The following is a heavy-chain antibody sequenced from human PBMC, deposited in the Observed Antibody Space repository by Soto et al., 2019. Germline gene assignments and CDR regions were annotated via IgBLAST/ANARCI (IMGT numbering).Heavy chain of an antibody. CDR1: GFTFSSYA. CDR3: ARAQTVGYYYGMDV. J-gene: IGHJ6*02. D-gene: IGHD4-4*01. Sequence: GGSLRLSCAASGFTFSSYAMSWVRQAPGKGLEWVSAISGSGGSTYYADSVKGRFTTSRDNSKNTLYLQMNSLRDEDTAVYYCARAQTVGYYYGMDVWGQGTTVTVSS. CDR2: ISGSGGST. V-gene: IGHV3-23*01.